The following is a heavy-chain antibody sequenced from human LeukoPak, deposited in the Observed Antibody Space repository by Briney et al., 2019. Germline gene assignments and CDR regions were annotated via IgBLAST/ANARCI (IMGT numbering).Heavy chain of an antibody. CDR2: ISSSGSTI. Sequence: GGSLRLSCAASGFTFSDYYMSWIRQAPGKGLEWVSYISSSGSTIYYADSVKGRFTISRDNAKNSLYLQMNSLITEDTAVYYCITPDKPLGYCSGGSCSLGCSWGKGTTVTISS. J-gene: IGHJ6*04. V-gene: IGHV3-11*01. CDR1: GFTFSDYY. CDR3: ITPDKPLGYCSGGSCSLGCS. D-gene: IGHD2-15*01.